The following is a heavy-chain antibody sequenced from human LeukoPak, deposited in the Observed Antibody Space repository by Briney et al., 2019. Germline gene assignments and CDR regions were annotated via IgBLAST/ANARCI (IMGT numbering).Heavy chain of an antibody. D-gene: IGHD5-12*01. CDR1: GGSISSYY. Sequence: TSETLSLTCTVSGGSISSYYWSWIRQPPGKGLEWIGYIYYSGITNYNPSLKSQITMSVDTSKNQFSLKLTTVTAADTAVYYCARAVAKTNWAFDYWGQGTLVTVSS. CDR2: IYYSGIT. CDR3: ARAVAKTNWAFDY. V-gene: IGHV4-59*01. J-gene: IGHJ4*02.